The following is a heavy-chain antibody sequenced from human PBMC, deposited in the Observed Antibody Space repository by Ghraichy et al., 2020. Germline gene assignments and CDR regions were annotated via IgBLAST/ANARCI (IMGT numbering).Heavy chain of an antibody. J-gene: IGHJ4*02. CDR1: GASFSDYY. D-gene: IGHD6-19*01. Sequence: GSLSLTCDVSGASFSDYYWSWTRQPPGKGLEWIGEINHSGTSIYTPSLKSRVTISIDTSKKQLSLKLTSVTAADTAVYYCAGHDPSGWFYFDSWGQGILGTGSS. CDR2: INHSGTS. CDR3: AGHDPSGWFYFDS. V-gene: IGHV4-34*01.